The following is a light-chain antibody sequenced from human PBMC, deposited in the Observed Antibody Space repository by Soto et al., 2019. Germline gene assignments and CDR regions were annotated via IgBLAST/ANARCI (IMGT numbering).Light chain of an antibody. CDR1: QSVSSSF. Sequence: EIVLTQSPGTLSLSPGERATLSCRASQSVSSSFLAWYQQKPGQAPRLLIYVASNRATGIPDRFSGSGSGTDFTLTISRLEPEDCAVYYCQQYGSSRTVGQRTKVELK. CDR3: QQYGSSRT. J-gene: IGKJ1*01. CDR2: VAS. V-gene: IGKV3-20*01.